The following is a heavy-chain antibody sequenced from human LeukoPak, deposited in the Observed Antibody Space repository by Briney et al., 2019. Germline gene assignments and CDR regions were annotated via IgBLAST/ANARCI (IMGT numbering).Heavy chain of an antibody. CDR2: ISPTSSYI. CDR3: ARARYSGSYFDY. V-gene: IGHV3-21*01. D-gene: IGHD1-26*01. Sequence: GGSLKLSCATSGFTFSSYSMNWVRQAPGKGLEWVSSISPTSSYIYYADSVKGRFTISRDNAKNSLYLQMHYLRAEDTAVYYCARARYSGSYFDYWGQGTLVTVSS. CDR1: GFTFSSYS. J-gene: IGHJ4*02.